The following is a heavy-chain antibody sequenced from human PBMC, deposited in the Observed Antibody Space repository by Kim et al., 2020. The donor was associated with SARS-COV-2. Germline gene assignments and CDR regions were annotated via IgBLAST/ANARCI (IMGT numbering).Heavy chain of an antibody. D-gene: IGHD3-16*02. J-gene: IGHJ3*02. V-gene: IGHV4-34*01. CDR3: ASGNMITFGGVIASDAFDI. Sequence: SETLSLTCAVYGGSFSGYYWSWIRQPPGKGLEWIGEINHSGSTNYNPSLKSRVTISVDTSKNQFSLKLSSVTAADTAVYYCASGNMITFGGVIASDAFDIWGQGTMVTVSS. CDR1: GGSFSGYY. CDR2: INHSGST.